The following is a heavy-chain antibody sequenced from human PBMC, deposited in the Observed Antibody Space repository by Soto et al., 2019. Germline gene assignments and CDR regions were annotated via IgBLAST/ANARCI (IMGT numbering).Heavy chain of an antibody. CDR1: GFTFSSYS. V-gene: IGHV3-21*01. Sequence: ESWGGLVKPGGSLRLSCAASGFTFSSYSMNWVRQAPGKGLEWVSSISSSSSYIYYADSVKGRFTISRDNAKNSLYLQMNSLRAEDTAVYYCARDLQYYYDSSGYCDYWGQGTLVTVSS. CDR3: ARDLQYYYDSSGYCDY. J-gene: IGHJ4*02. CDR2: ISSSSSYI. D-gene: IGHD3-22*01.